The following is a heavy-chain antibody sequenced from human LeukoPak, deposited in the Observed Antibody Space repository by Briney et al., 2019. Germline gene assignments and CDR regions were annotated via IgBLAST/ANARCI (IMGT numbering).Heavy chain of an antibody. CDR2: ISDSGST. J-gene: IGHJ4*02. D-gene: IGHD1-1*01. CDR1: GGSVSSGGYY. CDR3: ATRPGGSDRHYPYFDY. Sequence: PSETLSLTCAVSGGSVSSGGYYWSWIRQPPGKGLEWIGYISDSGSTNYNLSLRSRVIMSVDTSKNQFSLSLSSVTAADTAVYYCATRPGGSDRHYPYFDYWGQGALVTVSS. V-gene: IGHV4-61*08.